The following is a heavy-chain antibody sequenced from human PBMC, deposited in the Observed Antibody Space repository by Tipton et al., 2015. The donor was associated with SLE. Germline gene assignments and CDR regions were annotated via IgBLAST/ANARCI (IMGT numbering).Heavy chain of an antibody. CDR1: GFTSDGYA. Sequence: GSLRLSCTASGFTSDGYAMSWVRQTPGKGLEWVSGINWKGDSTNYAGSVKGRFTISRDNAKNSLYLQMRSLGAEDTAFYYCARAVSKWSTESSEFDLWGQGTLVTVSS. V-gene: IGHV3-20*04. CDR3: ARAVSKWSTESSEFDL. D-gene: IGHD1-26*01. J-gene: IGHJ5*02. CDR2: INWKGDST.